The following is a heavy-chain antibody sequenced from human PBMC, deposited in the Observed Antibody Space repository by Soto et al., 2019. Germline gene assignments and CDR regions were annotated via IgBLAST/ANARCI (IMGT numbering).Heavy chain of an antibody. CDR3: AHLMITYGGVLADDAFDV. CDR2: VYWDDDR. CDR1: GFSLSTATAG. J-gene: IGHJ3*01. D-gene: IGHD3-16*02. V-gene: IGHV2-5*02. Sequence: QITLKESGPTLVQPTQTLTLTCTFSGFSLSTATAGVAWIRQPPGKALEWLAVVYWDDDRRFSLSLDTRLAITRDTSRNQVVLIMTNMDPVDTATYYCAHLMITYGGVLADDAFDVWGPGTMVTVSS.